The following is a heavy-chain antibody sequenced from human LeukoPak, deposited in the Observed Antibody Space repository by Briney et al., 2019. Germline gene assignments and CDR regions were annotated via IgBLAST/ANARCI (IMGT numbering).Heavy chain of an antibody. CDR2: IYYSGST. CDR3: ARVYYSSSYDYWYFDL. CDR1: GGSFTGYY. Sequence: SETLSLTCAVYGGSFTGYYWSWIRQPPGKGLEWIGYIYYSGSTNYNPSLKSRVTISVDTSKNQFSLKLSSVTAADTAVYYCARVYYSSSYDYWYFDLWGRGTLVTVSS. J-gene: IGHJ2*01. D-gene: IGHD6-13*01. V-gene: IGHV4-59*01.